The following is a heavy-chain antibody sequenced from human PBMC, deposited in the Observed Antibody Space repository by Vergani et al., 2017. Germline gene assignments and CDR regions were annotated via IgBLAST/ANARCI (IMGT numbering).Heavy chain of an antibody. CDR3: ARGASGDYVSSFDY. CDR1: GFTFSSYA. CDR2: ISYDGSNK. D-gene: IGHD4-17*01. J-gene: IGHJ4*02. Sequence: QVQLVESGGGVVQPGRSLRLSCAASGFTFSSYAMHWVRQAPGKGPEWVAVISYDGSNKYYADSVKGRFTISRDNSKNTLYLQMNSLRAEDTAVYYCARGASGDYVSSFDYWGQGTLVTVSS. V-gene: IGHV3-30-3*01.